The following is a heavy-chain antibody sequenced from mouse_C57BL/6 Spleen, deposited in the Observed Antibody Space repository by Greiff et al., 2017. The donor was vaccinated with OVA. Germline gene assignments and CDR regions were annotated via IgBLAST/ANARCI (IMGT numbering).Heavy chain of an antibody. CDR3: ARYGCGSSYGYFDV. V-gene: IGHV1-52*01. CDR2: IDPSDSET. Sequence: VQLQQPGAELVRPGSSVKLSCKASGYTFTSYWMHWVKQRPIQGLEWIGNIDPSDSETHYNQKFKDKATLTVDKSSSTAYMQLSSLTSEDSAVYYCARYGCGSSYGYFDVWGTGTTVTVSS. D-gene: IGHD1-1*01. CDR1: GYTFTSYW. J-gene: IGHJ1*03.